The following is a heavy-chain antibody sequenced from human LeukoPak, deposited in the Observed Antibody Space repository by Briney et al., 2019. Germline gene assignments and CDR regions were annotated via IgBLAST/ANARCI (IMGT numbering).Heavy chain of an antibody. V-gene: IGHV3-66*01. D-gene: IGHD2-2*01. Sequence: GGSLRLSCAASGFTVRSIYMSWVRQAPGKGLEWVSVIYSGGTTDYADSVKGRFTISRDTSKNTLHLQMNSLRVEDTAVYYCARTEYQDGYYFDYWGQGTLVTVSS. CDR2: IYSGGTT. J-gene: IGHJ4*02. CDR3: ARTEYQDGYYFDY. CDR1: GFTVRSIY.